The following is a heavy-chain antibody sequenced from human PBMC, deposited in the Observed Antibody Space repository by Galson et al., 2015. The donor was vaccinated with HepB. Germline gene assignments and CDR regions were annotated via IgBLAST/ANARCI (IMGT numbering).Heavy chain of an antibody. CDR1: GFTFSSYW. CDR3: ARDRNTMISAYEIDY. Sequence: SLRLSCAASGFTFSSYWMSWVRQAPGKGLEWVANIKQDGSEKYYVDSVKGRSTISRDNAKNSLYLQMNSLRAEDTAVYYCARDRNTMISAYEIDYWGQGTLVTVSS. V-gene: IGHV3-7*01. D-gene: IGHD3-22*01. J-gene: IGHJ4*02. CDR2: IKQDGSEK.